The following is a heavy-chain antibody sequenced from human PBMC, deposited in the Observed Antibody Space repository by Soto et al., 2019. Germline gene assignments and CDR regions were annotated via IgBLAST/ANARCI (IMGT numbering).Heavy chain of an antibody. D-gene: IGHD3-10*01. CDR2: ISGSGGST. CDR3: AKRAPSGSGSYSHFDY. CDR1: GFTFSSYA. J-gene: IGHJ4*02. V-gene: IGHV3-23*01. Sequence: VQLLESGGGLVQPGGSLRLSCAASGFTFSSYALSWVRQAPGKGLEWVSAISGSGGSTFYGDFVKGRYTISRDNPKNSLHLQRSRLGAEDTAVYYCAKRAPSGSGSYSHFDYRGPGTLVTVSS.